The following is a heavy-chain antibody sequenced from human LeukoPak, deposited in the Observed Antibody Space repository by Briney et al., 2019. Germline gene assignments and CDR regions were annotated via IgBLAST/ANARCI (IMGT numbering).Heavy chain of an antibody. Sequence: SVTVSCKASGGTFSSYAISWVRQAPGQGLEWMGRIIPILGIANYAQKFQGRVTITADKSTSTAYMELSSLRSEDTAVYYCARAGSDYYDSSGYALDYWGQGTLVTVSS. CDR3: ARAGSDYYDSSGYALDY. CDR1: GGTFSSYA. V-gene: IGHV1-69*04. J-gene: IGHJ4*02. D-gene: IGHD3-22*01. CDR2: IIPILGIA.